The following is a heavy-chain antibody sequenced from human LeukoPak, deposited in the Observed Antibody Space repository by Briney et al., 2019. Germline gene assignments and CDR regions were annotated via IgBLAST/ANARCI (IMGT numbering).Heavy chain of an antibody. J-gene: IGHJ4*02. CDR3: ARGPYSSSWYWNY. D-gene: IGHD6-13*01. CDR2: INPNSGGT. Sequence: GASVKVSCKASRNIFTGYYMHWVRQAPGQGLEWMGWINPNSGGTNYAQKFQGRVTMTRDTSISTAYMELSSLRSEDTAVYYCARGPYSSSWYWNYWGQGTLVTVSS. CDR1: RNIFTGYY. V-gene: IGHV1-2*02.